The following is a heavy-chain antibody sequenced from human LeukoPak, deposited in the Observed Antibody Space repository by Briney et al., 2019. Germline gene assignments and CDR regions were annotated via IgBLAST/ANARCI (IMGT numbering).Heavy chain of an antibody. V-gene: IGHV1-2*02. Sequence: ASVKVSCKASGYTFTSYYMHWVRQAPGQGLEWMGWISPNSGGTNYAHKFQGRVTMTRDTSISTAYMELSSLRSDDTAVYYCAKDRAVATIGGVDYWGQGTLVTVSS. J-gene: IGHJ4*02. D-gene: IGHD5-12*01. CDR3: AKDRAVATIGGVDY. CDR1: GYTFTSYY. CDR2: ISPNSGGT.